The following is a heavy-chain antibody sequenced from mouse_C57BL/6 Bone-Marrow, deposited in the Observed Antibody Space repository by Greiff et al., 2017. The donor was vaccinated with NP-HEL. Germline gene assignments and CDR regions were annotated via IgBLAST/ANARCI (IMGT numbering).Heavy chain of an antibody. CDR2: SRNKANDYTK. V-gene: IGHV7-1*01. CDR3: ARDPALGY. Sequence: EVKLVESGGGLVQSGRSLRLSCATSGFTFSDFYMEWVRQAPGKGLEWIAASRNKANDYTKEYSASVKGRFIVSRDTSQSILYLQMNALRAEDTAIYYCARDPALGYWGQGTLVTVSA. J-gene: IGHJ3*01. CDR1: GFTFSDFY.